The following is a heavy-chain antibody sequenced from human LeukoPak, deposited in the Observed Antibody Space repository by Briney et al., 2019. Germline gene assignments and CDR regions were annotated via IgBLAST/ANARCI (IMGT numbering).Heavy chain of an antibody. CDR3: AKGMSPLPDSFDY. V-gene: IGHV3-23*01. D-gene: IGHD1-14*01. CDR1: GFTFSTYW. J-gene: IGHJ4*02. Sequence: PGGSLRLSCAASGFTFSTYWMSWVRQAPGKGLEWVSAISGSGGSTYYADSVKGRFTISRDNSKNTLYLQVNSLRAEDTAVYYCAKGMSPLPDSFDYWGQGTLVTVSS. CDR2: ISGSGGST.